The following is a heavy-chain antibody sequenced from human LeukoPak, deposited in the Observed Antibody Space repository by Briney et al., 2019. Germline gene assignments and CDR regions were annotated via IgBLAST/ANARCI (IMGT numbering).Heavy chain of an antibody. CDR2: VYYSGST. D-gene: IGHD6-6*01. CDR1: GGSISSGSYY. V-gene: IGHV4-39*01. Sequence: SGTLSLTCTVSGGSISSGSYYWSWIRQPAGKGLEWIGSVYYSGSTHYNPSLKSQVTISVDTSKNHFSLRLSSVAAADTAVYYCARQSIAARGYYYYMDVWGKGTTVTVSS. J-gene: IGHJ6*03. CDR3: ARQSIAARGYYYYMDV.